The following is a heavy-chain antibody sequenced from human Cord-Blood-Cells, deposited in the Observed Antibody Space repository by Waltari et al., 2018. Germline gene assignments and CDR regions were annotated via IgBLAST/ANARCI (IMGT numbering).Heavy chain of an antibody. CDR2: INSDGSST. CDR3: ARDPSSFGYSGYDAPDY. Sequence: EVQLVESGGGLVQPGGSLRLSCAASGFTFSSYWMHWVRQAPGKGLVWVSRINSDGSSTSYADSVKGRFPISRDNAKNTLYLQMNSLRAEDTAVYYCARDPSSFGYSGYDAPDYWGQGTLVTVSS. CDR1: GFTFSSYW. D-gene: IGHD5-12*01. J-gene: IGHJ4*02. V-gene: IGHV3-74*01.